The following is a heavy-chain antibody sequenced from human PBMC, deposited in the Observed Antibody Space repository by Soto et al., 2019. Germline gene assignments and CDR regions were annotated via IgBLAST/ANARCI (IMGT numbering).Heavy chain of an antibody. CDR2: IYYSGST. V-gene: IGHV4-61*01. D-gene: IGHD2-15*01. CDR3: ARHTPAISISDH. CDR1: GVSVSSGSYY. Sequence: SETLSLTCTVSGVSVSSGSYYWSWIRQPPGKGLEWIGYIYYSGSTNYNPSLKSRVTISVDTSKNQFSLKLSSVTAADTAVYYCARHTPAISISDHWGQGTLVTVSS. J-gene: IGHJ4*02.